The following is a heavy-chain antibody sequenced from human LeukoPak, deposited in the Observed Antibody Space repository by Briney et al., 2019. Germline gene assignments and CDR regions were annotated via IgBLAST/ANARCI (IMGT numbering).Heavy chain of an antibody. Sequence: GGSLRLSCAASGFTFSSYGMHWVRQAPGKGLEWVAFIRYDGSNKYYADSVKGRFTISRDNSKNTLYLQMNSLRAEDTAVYYCAKDPANDDFWSGLLGYFDYWGQGTLVTVSS. CDR1: GFTFSSYG. J-gene: IGHJ4*02. V-gene: IGHV3-30*02. CDR3: AKDPANDDFWSGLLGYFDY. D-gene: IGHD3-3*01. CDR2: IRYDGSNK.